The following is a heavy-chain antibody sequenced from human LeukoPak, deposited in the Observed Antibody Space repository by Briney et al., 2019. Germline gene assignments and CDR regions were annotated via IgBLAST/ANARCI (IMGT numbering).Heavy chain of an antibody. J-gene: IGHJ4*02. V-gene: IGHV3-23*01. CDR3: ATLNTPFDY. Sequence: GGSLRLSCAASGFTFSSYAMSWVRQAPGKGLEWVSSISSSGGNTYYAGSVRGRFTISRDNSKNTLYLQMSSLRAEDTAVYICATLNTPFDYWGQGILVTVSS. D-gene: IGHD2-15*01. CDR2: ISSSGGNT. CDR1: GFTFSSYA.